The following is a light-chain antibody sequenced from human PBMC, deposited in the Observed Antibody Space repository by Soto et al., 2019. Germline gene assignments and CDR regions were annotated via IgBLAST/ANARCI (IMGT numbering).Light chain of an antibody. J-gene: IGLJ3*02. CDR1: SSDVGAYNY. CDR2: DVT. CDR3: CSHAGGYTWV. Sequence: QSVLTQPRSVSESPGQSVTISCSGTSSDVGAYNYVSWYQQHPGKAPKLMIYDVTKRPSGVPDRFSGSRSGNTASLTISGLQTEDEADYYCCSHAGGYTWVFGGGTKLTVL. V-gene: IGLV2-11*01.